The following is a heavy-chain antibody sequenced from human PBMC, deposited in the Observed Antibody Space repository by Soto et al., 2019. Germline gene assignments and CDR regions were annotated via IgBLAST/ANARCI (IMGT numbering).Heavy chain of an antibody. CDR2: ISSSSSYI. D-gene: IGHD2-15*01. Sequence: SLRLSCAASGFTFSSYSMNWVRQAPGKGLEWVSSISSSSSYIYYADSVKGRFTISRDNAKNSLYLQMNSLRAEDTAVYYCARDRDCSGGSCYPAFDYWGQGTLVTVSS. J-gene: IGHJ4*02. CDR1: GFTFSSYS. CDR3: ARDRDCSGGSCYPAFDY. V-gene: IGHV3-21*01.